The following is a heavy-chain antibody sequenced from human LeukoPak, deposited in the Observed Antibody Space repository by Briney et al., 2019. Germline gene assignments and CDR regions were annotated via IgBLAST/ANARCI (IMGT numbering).Heavy chain of an antibody. Sequence: SVKVSCKASGGTFRSFAISWVRQAPGQGLEWMGGIIPIFRTANYAQKFQGRVTITADESTSTAYMELSSLRSEDTAVYYCARALRYYSDSSGYAFDYWGQATLVTVSS. CDR1: GGTFRSFA. CDR3: ARALRYYSDSSGYAFDY. CDR2: IIPIFRTA. D-gene: IGHD3-22*01. J-gene: IGHJ4*02. V-gene: IGHV1-69*13.